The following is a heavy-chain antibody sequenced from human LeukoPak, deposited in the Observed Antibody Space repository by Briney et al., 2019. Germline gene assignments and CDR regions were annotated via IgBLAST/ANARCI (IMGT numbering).Heavy chain of an antibody. J-gene: IGHJ4*02. V-gene: IGHV1-2*02. CDR2: INPNSGGT. Sequence: ASVKVSCKASGYTFTGYYMHWVRQAPGQGLEWMGWINPNSGGTDYARKFQGRVTMTRDTSISTAYMELTRLRSDDTAVYYCARGGPVVVPATILNPFDYWGQGTLVTVSS. CDR3: ARGGPVVVPATILNPFDY. CDR1: GYTFTGYY. D-gene: IGHD2-2*01.